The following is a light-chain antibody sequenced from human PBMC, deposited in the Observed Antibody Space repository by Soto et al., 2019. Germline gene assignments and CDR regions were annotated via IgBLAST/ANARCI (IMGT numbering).Light chain of an antibody. CDR1: QSVRSNY. V-gene: IGKV3-20*01. CDR3: QQYASSPLT. CDR2: GAS. J-gene: IGKJ4*01. Sequence: EIVLTQSPGTLSLSSGERATLSCRASQSVRSNYLAWYQQKPGQAPRLLIYGASSMATGIPDRFGGSGSGTDFTRTISRLEPENFAVYYCQQYASSPLTFGGGTKVEIK.